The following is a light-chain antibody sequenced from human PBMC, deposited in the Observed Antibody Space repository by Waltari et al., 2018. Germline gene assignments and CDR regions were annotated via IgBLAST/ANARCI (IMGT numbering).Light chain of an antibody. CDR1: QSTRTW. CDR2: EAY. CDR3: EQYDTFPWA. Sequence: IQMTQSPSPLPASVGDRVPITFRARQSTRTWLAWYQHKPGKAPKLLIHEAYSLKTGVPSRCSGSGAGSEFTLTIRSLQTDDFATYCCEQYDTFPWAFGPGTTVEI. V-gene: IGKV1-5*03. J-gene: IGKJ1*01.